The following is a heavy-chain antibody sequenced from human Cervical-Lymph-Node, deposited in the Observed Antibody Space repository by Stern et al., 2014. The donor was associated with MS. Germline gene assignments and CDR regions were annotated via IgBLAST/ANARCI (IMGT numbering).Heavy chain of an antibody. V-gene: IGHV3-43*01. D-gene: IGHD2-2*02. Sequence: QLVESGGVVVQPGGSLRLTCAASGFTFDEYTMHWVRQAPGKGLEWVSLITWDTGSTYYADSVKGRFTISRENSENSLYLQMNSLRIEDTALYYCAKVHTSYNGLDVWGQGTPVTVSS. J-gene: IGHJ6*02. CDR2: ITWDTGST. CDR3: AKVHTSYNGLDV. CDR1: GFTFDEYT.